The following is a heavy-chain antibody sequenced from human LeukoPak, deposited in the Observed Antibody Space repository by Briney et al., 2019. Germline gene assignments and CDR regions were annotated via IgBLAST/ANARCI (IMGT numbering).Heavy chain of an antibody. Sequence: GGSLRLSCAASGFTFSSYAMHWVRQAPGKGLEWVAVISYDGSNKCYADSVKGRFTISRDNSKNTLYLQMNSLRAEDTAVYYCARLDTVVTPADYWGQGTLVTVSS. V-gene: IGHV3-30-3*01. CDR1: GFTFSSYA. J-gene: IGHJ4*02. D-gene: IGHD4-23*01. CDR3: ARLDTVVTPADY. CDR2: ISYDGSNK.